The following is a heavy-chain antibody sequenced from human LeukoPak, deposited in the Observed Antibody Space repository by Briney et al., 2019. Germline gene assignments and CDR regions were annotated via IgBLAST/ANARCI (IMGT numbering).Heavy chain of an antibody. D-gene: IGHD5-12*01. CDR2: TYYRSKWYY. J-gene: IGHJ4*02. V-gene: IGHV6-1*01. CDR3: ARGATAYFDS. Sequence: SQTLSLTCAISGDSVSSDSAAWDWVRPSPSRGLEWLGRTYYRSKWYYNYAVSVKSRITINPDTSKNQFSLQLNSVTPEDTAVYYCARGATAYFDSWGQGTLVTVSS. CDR1: GDSVSSDSAA.